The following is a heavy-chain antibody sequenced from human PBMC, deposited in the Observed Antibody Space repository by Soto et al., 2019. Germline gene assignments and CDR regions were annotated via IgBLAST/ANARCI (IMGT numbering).Heavy chain of an antibody. Sequence: SETLSLTCAVSGGSISSSNWWSWVRQPPGKGLEWIGEIYHSGSTNYNPSLKSRVTISVDKSKNQFSLKLSSVTAADTAVYYCAIYYYDSSGYYYGNEYFQHWGQGTLVTVSS. V-gene: IGHV4-4*02. CDR1: GGSISSSNW. CDR2: IYHSGST. J-gene: IGHJ1*01. D-gene: IGHD3-22*01. CDR3: AIYYYDSSGYYYGNEYFQH.